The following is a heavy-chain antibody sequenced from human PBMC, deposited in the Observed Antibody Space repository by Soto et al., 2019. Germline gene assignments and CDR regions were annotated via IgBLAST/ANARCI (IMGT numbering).Heavy chain of an antibody. CDR3: AKDQRYTILGLDGAFDI. V-gene: IGHV3-23*01. CDR2: ISGSGGST. CDR1: GFTFSSYA. Sequence: GGSLRLSCAASGFTFSSYAMSWVRQAPGKGLEWVSAISGSGGSTYYADSVKGRFTISRDNSKNTLYLQMNSLRAEDTAVYYCAKDQRYTILGLDGAFDIWGQGTMGTLSS. J-gene: IGHJ3*02. D-gene: IGHD3-3*01.